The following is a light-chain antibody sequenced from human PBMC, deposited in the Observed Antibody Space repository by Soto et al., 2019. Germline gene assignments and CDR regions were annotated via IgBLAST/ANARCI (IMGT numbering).Light chain of an antibody. V-gene: IGKV3-20*01. CDR2: GAS. J-gene: IGKJ1*01. CDR3: HHYGTSWT. CDR1: QSVSSSF. Sequence: EIVLTQSPGTLSLSPGERATLSCRASQSVSSSFLAWYQQKPGQAPRLLISGASSRATGIPDRFSGSGSGTDFTLTISRLEPEDFALYYCHHYGTSWTFGQGTKVEI.